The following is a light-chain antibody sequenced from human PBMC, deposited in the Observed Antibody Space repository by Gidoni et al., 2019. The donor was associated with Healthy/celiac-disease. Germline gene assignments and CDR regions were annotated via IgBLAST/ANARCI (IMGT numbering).Light chain of an antibody. CDR3: QQYYSTWT. Sequence: DIVMTQSPDSLAVSLGERATINCKSSQSVLYSSNNKNYLAWYQQKPGQPPKLLIYCASTRESGVPDRVSGSGSGTDFTLTISSLQAEDVAVYYCQQYYSTWTFGQGTKVEIK. V-gene: IGKV4-1*01. CDR2: CAS. CDR1: QSVLYSSNNKNY. J-gene: IGKJ1*01.